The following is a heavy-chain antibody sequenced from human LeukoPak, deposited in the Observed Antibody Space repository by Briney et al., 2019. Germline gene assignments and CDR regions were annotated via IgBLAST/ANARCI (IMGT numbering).Heavy chain of an antibody. CDR1: GFTFSTYA. CDR3: AKDLGIGGSGN. D-gene: IGHD2-15*01. Sequence: AGGSLRLSCAASGFTFSTYAMTWVRQAPGKGLEWVSSIDGSGGSTYYADSVKGRFTISRDNSKNALFLQMSSLRAEDTAVYYCAKDLGIGGSGNWGQGTLVTVSS. CDR2: IDGSGGST. V-gene: IGHV3-23*01. J-gene: IGHJ4*02.